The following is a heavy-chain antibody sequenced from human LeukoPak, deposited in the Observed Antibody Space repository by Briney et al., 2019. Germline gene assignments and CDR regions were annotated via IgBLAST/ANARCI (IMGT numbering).Heavy chain of an antibody. J-gene: IGHJ4*02. D-gene: IGHD3-3*01. CDR2: IYYSGST. CDR3: ARGTLYYDFWSGYYGSYFDY. V-gene: IGHV4-39*07. CDR1: GGSISSSSYY. Sequence: SETLSLTCTVSGGSISSSSYYWGWIRQPPGKGLEWIGSIYYSGSTYYNPSLRSRVTISVDTSKNQFSLKLSSVTAADTAVYYCARGTLYYDFWSGYYGSYFDYWGQGTLVTVSS.